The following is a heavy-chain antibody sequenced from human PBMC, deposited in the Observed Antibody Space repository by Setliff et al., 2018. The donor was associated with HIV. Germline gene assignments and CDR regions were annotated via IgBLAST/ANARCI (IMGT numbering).Heavy chain of an antibody. J-gene: IGHJ3*02. CDR1: GYSISSGCY. CDR3: ARHSCGTTACYGPDM. Sequence: SETLSLTCAVSGYSISSGCYWGWIRQPPGKGLESIGTIYYSGSTYYKSSLKSRLTISVDTSKNQVSLRLSSVTPADTAVYYCARHSCGTTACYGPDMWGPGTMVTVSS. D-gene: IGHD2-15*01. CDR2: IYYSGST. V-gene: IGHV4-38-2*01.